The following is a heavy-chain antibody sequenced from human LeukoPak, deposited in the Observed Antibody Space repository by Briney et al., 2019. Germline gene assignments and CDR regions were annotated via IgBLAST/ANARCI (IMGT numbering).Heavy chain of an antibody. V-gene: IGHV3-23*01. CDR2: ISGSGGST. Sequence: GGSLRLSCVASRFQFSSYAMSWVRQAPGKGLEWVSVISGSGGSTYYADSVKGRFTISRDNSKNTLYLQMNSLRAEDTAVYYCARAMGSGYRLYPTNYYYYGMDVWGQGTTVTVSS. D-gene: IGHD3-3*01. J-gene: IGHJ6*02. CDR3: ARAMGSGYRLYPTNYYYYGMDV. CDR1: RFQFSSYA.